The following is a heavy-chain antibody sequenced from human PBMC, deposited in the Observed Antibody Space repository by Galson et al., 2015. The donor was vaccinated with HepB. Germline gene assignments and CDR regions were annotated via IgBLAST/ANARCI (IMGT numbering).Heavy chain of an antibody. V-gene: IGHV3-13*04. CDR2: ISTAGET. D-gene: IGHD6-19*01. J-gene: IGHJ3*02. Sequence: SLRLSCAASGFIFSSYDMHWVRQVSGGGLEWVSSISTAGETFYADSVKGRSTISRDDAKSSLHLQLNSLRAGDTARYYWARGSSGAIAGTGAFDIWGQGTMVTVSS. CDR3: ARGSSGAIAGTGAFDI. CDR1: GFIFSSYD.